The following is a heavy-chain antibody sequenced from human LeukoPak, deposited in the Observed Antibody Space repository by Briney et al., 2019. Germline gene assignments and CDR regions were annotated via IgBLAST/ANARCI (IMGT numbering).Heavy chain of an antibody. J-gene: IGHJ4*02. D-gene: IGHD6-19*01. V-gene: IGHV3-23*01. CDR3: ANAVAGSRNPFDY. CDR2: ISGSGGST. Sequence: SGGSLRLSCAASGFTFSSYAMSWVRQAPGKGLEWVSAISGSGGSTYYADSLKGRFTISRDNSKNTLYLQMNSLRAEDTAVYYCANAVAGSRNPFDYWGQGTLVTVSS. CDR1: GFTFSSYA.